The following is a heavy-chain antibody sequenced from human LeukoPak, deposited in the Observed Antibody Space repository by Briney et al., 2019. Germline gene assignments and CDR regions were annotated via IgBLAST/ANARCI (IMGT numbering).Heavy chain of an antibody. D-gene: IGHD3-3*01. CDR3: ARQGIFGALITFKWFDP. V-gene: IGHV4-34*01. J-gene: IGHJ5*02. CDR2: INHSGTT. CDR1: GGSFSAYS. Sequence: SETLSLTCAVYGGSFSAYSWTWIRQPPGKGLEWIGEINHSGTTNYNPSLKSRVTTSVDTSKNQFSLNLSSVTAADTAVYYCARQGIFGALITFKWFDPWGQGTLVTVSS.